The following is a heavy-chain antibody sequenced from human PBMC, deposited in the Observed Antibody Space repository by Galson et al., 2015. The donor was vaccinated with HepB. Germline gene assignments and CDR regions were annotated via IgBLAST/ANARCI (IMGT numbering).Heavy chain of an antibody. CDR3: AHLYGDYGYSRGFHY. CDR2: IYWQNDE. D-gene: IGHD4-17*01. CDR1: GFSLTTSGVG. Sequence: PALVKPTQTLTLTCTFSGFSLTTSGVGVGWIRQPPAKALEWLALIYWQNDERYSPSLKSRLSITKDVTKNQVVLTMTDMDPLDTATYYCAHLYGDYGYSRGFHYWGQGTLVTVSS. J-gene: IGHJ4*02. V-gene: IGHV2-5*01.